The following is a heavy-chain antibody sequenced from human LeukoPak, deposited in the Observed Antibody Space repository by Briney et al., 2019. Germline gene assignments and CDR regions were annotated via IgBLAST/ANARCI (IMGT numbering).Heavy chain of an antibody. CDR1: GFTFSSYE. D-gene: IGHD3-10*01. J-gene: IGHJ4*02. V-gene: IGHV3-23*01. CDR2: ISGSGGST. CDR3: AKRPLAMVRGVIDY. Sequence: PGGSLRLSCAASGFTFSSYEMNWVRQAPGKGLEWVSAISGSGGSTYYADSVKGRFTISRDNSKNTLYLQMNSLRAEDTAVYYCAKRPLAMVRGVIDYWGQGTLVTVSS.